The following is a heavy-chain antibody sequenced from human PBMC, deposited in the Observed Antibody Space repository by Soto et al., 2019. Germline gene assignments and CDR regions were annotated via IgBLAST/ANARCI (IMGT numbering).Heavy chain of an antibody. CDR3: ARDSPRNYDTSGPSDY. CDR1: GGSVSIGSYY. J-gene: IGHJ4*02. V-gene: IGHV4-61*01. CDR2: IYYSGST. D-gene: IGHD3-22*01. Sequence: PSETLSLTCTVSGGSVSIGSYYLSWIRQPPGKGLEWIGYIYYSGSTNYNPSLKSRVTISVDTSKNQFSLKLSSVTAADTAVYYCARDSPRNYDTSGPSDYWGQGTMVTVSS.